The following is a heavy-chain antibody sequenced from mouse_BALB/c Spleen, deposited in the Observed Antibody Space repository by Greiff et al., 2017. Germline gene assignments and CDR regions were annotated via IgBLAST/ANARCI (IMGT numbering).Heavy chain of an antibody. Sequence: EVKLQESGPGLVKPSQSLSLTCSVTGYSITSGYYWNWIRQFPGNKLEWMGYISYDGSNNYNPSLKNLISITRDTSKNQFFLKLNSVTTEDTATYYFSRGTTVLAPFDYWGQGTTLTVSS. V-gene: IGHV3-6*02. J-gene: IGHJ2*01. D-gene: IGHD1-1*01. CDR1: GYSITSGYY. CDR3: SRGTTVLAPFDY. CDR2: ISYDGSN.